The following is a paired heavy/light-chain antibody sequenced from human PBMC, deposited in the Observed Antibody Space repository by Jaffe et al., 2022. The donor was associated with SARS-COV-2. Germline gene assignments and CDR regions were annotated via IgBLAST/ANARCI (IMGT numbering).Heavy chain of an antibody. D-gene: IGHD2-2*01. J-gene: IGHJ6*02. CDR1: GGSISRSNW. CDR2: IYHSENT. V-gene: IGHV4-4*02. CDR3: AQGVIPAADNGLDV. Sequence: QVQLQESGPGLVKPSGTLSLTCAVSGGSISRSNWWSWVRQPPGKGLEWIGEIYHSENTNYNPSLTSRVIISLDKSKRQFSLNLGSLTAADTAVYYCAQGVIPAADNGLDVWGQGTTVTVSS.
Light chain of an antibody. V-gene: IGLV1-51*02. CDR3: GTWDSSLSARV. CDR1: SSNIGNNY. J-gene: IGLJ3*02. CDR2: ENN. Sequence: QSVLTQPPSVSAAPGQKVTISCSGSSSNIGNNYVSWYQHLPGTAPKLLICENNKRPSGIPDRFSGSRSGTSATLGITGLQTGDEADYYCGTWDSSLSARVFGGGTKLTVL.